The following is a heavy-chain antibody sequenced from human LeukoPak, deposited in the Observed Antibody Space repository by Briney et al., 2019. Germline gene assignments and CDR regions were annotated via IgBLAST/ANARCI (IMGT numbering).Heavy chain of an antibody. CDR2: LSTSSSYI. CDR3: ARSRRDGDYLFNAFDI. D-gene: IGHD4-17*01. V-gene: IGHV3-21*01. J-gene: IGHJ3*02. CDR1: GFSFSSYN. Sequence: GGSLRPSCAASGFSFSSYNLNWVRQAPGKGLEWVSSLSTSSSYIYYADSVKGRFTVSRDNARNSLELQMNSLRAEDTAVYYCARSRRDGDYLFNAFDIWGQGTMVTVSS.